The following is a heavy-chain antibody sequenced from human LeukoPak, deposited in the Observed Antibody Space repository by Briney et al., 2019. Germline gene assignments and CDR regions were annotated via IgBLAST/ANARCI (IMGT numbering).Heavy chain of an antibody. CDR1: GYTFTSYD. D-gene: IGHD2-21*02. Sequence: ASVKVSCKASGYTFTSYDINWVRQATGQGLEWMGWMNPNSGNTGYAQKFQGRVTITRNTSISTAYMELSSLRSEDTAVYYCATARGGYYYYYMDVWGKGTTVTVSS. CDR2: MNPNSGNT. J-gene: IGHJ6*03. V-gene: IGHV1-8*03. CDR3: ATARGGYYYYYMDV.